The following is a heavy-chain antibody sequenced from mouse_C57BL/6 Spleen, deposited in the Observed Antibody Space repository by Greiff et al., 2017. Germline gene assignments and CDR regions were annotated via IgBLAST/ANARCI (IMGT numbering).Heavy chain of an antibody. CDR3: ATDYSNYWFAY. J-gene: IGHJ3*01. Sequence: QVQLQQSGAELVMPGASVKLSCKASGYTFTSYWMHWVKQRPGQGLEWIGEIDPSDSYTNYNQKFKGKSTLTVDKSSSTAYMQLSSLTSEDSAVYYCATDYSNYWFAYWGQGTLVTVSA. D-gene: IGHD2-5*01. CDR2: IDPSDSYT. CDR1: GYTFTSYW. V-gene: IGHV1-69*01.